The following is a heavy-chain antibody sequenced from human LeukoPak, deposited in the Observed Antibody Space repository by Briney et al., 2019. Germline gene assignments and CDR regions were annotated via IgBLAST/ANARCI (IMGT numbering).Heavy chain of an antibody. Sequence: GGSLRLSCAGSGFTFSNYAMSWVRQAPGKGLEWVSAIVGSGGSTYYADSVKGRFSISRDNSKNTLFLQMNSLRVEDTALYYCSKWGDYDVLTGYYDSDFWGQGTLVTVSS. CDR2: IVGSGGST. CDR3: SKWGDYDVLTGYYDSDF. J-gene: IGHJ4*02. CDR1: GFTFSNYA. D-gene: IGHD3-9*01. V-gene: IGHV3-23*01.